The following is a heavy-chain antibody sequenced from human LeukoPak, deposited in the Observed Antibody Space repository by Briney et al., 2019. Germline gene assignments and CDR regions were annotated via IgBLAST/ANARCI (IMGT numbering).Heavy chain of an antibody. CDR3: AKDATASPYFHWFDN. D-gene: IGHD3-9*01. J-gene: IGHJ4*02. Sequence: GGSLRFSCAASGFTFSSYAMNWVRQAPGKGLEWVAGISSGDRTFHAESVKGRFTISRDKSKDTLYLQMNSLRAEDTAVYYCAKDATASPYFHWFDNWGQGTQVIVSS. CDR1: GFTFSSYA. CDR2: ISSGDRT. V-gene: IGHV3-23*01.